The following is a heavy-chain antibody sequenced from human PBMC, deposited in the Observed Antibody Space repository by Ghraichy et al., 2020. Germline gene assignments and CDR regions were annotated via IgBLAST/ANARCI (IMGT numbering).Heavy chain of an antibody. V-gene: IGHV3-30*18. CDR3: AKNYYGSGSYGRRYFPYYYYYMDV. CDR1: GFTFSSYG. D-gene: IGHD3-10*01. J-gene: IGHJ6*03. Sequence: GGSLRLSCAASGFTFSSYGMHWVRQAPGKGLEWVAVISYDGSNKYYADSVKGRFTISRDNSKNTLYLQMNSLRAEDTAVYYCAKNYYGSGSYGRRYFPYYYYYMDVWGKGTTVTVSS. CDR2: ISYDGSNK.